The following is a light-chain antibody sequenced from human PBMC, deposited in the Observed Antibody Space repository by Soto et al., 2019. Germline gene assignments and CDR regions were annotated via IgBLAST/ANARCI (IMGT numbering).Light chain of an antibody. CDR1: QGVRSN. J-gene: IGKJ1*01. V-gene: IGKV3-15*01. Sequence: EIVMTQSPGTLSVSPGERATLSCRASQGVRSNLAWYQQKPGQAPRLLIYGASTRATGIPARFSGSGSGTEFTPTISRLQSKDFAGYYCQQYNKWPRTFGQGTKVEIK. CDR2: GAS. CDR3: QQYNKWPRT.